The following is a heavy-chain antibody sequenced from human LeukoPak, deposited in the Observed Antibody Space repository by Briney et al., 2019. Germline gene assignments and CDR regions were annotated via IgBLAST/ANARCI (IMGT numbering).Heavy chain of an antibody. CDR2: IKQDRSEK. J-gene: IGHJ5*02. Sequence: PGGSLRLSCAASGFTFTNYWMSWVRQAPGKGLELVANIKQDRSEKYYVDSVKGRFTISRDNAKNSLYLQMNSLRAEDTAVYYCARDGGNWFDPWGQGTLVTVSS. CDR1: GFTFTNYW. V-gene: IGHV3-7*01. D-gene: IGHD3-16*01. CDR3: ARDGGNWFDP.